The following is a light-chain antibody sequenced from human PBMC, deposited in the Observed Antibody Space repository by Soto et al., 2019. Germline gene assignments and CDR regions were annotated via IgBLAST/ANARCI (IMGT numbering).Light chain of an antibody. V-gene: IGLV2-11*01. Sequence: QSALTQPPSVSGSPGQSVTISCTGTSSDVGDYNFVSWYQQHPGKAPKLIIFDVRAWPSGVPDRFSGSKSGNTASLTISGLQADDEADYYCCSYAGTYNPALGGGTQLTVL. CDR1: SSDVGDYNF. CDR3: CSYAGTYNPA. CDR2: DVR. J-gene: IGLJ2*01.